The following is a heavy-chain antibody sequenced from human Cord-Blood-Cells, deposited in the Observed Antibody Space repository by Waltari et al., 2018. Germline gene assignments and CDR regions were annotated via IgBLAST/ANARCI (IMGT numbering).Heavy chain of an antibody. V-gene: IGHV3-13*01. CDR2: IGIAGDT. J-gene: IGHJ4*02. D-gene: IGHD3-16*01. Sequence: EVQLVESGGGLVQPGGSLRLSCAASAFPCRSSDMHWVRQATGKGLEWVSAIGIAGDTYYPGSVKGRFTISRENAKNSLYLQMNSLRAGDTAVSYCARVGQPGFDYWGRGTLVTVSS. CDR3: ARVGQPGFDY. CDR1: AFPCRSSD.